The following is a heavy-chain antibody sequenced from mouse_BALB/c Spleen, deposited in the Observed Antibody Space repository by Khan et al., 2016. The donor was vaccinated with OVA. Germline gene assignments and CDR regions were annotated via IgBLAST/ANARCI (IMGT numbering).Heavy chain of an antibody. CDR2: ISTYYGDV. V-gene: IGHV1S137*01. Sequence: VQLQQSGAELVRPGVSVKISCKGSGYTFTDFTMHWVKQSHAKSLEWIGVISTYYGDVTYNQKFKGKATMTVDKSSSTAYMELARLTSEDSAIFYCRSGGGGSRFAYWGQGTLVTVSA. CDR3: RSGGGGSRFAY. J-gene: IGHJ3*01. CDR1: GYTFTDFT.